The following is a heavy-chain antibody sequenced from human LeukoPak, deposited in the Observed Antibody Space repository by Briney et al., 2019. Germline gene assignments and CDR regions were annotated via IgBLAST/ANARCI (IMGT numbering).Heavy chain of an antibody. Sequence: SETLSLTCTVSGGSIRSSSYYWGWIRQPPGKGLEWIGSIYYSGSTYYNPSLKSRVTISVDTSKNQFSLKLSSVTAADTAVYYCARQTYGGEDDYWGQGTLVTVSS. CDR1: GGSIRSSSYY. D-gene: IGHD3-10*01. J-gene: IGHJ4*02. CDR2: IYYSGST. V-gene: IGHV4-39*01. CDR3: ARQTYGGEDDY.